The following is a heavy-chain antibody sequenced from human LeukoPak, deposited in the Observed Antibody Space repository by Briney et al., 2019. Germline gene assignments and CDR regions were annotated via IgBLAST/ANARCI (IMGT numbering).Heavy chain of an antibody. D-gene: IGHD3-10*01. Sequence: GGSLRLSCAASGFTFSTYGMHWVRQAPGKGLEWVAVISYDGSNKYYADSVKGRFTLSRDNSKNTLSLQMNSLRPEDTAVYYCAKEVGFGESNTNGYFDHWGQGTLVTVSS. CDR1: GFTFSTYG. V-gene: IGHV3-30*18. CDR3: AKEVGFGESNTNGYFDH. J-gene: IGHJ4*02. CDR2: ISYDGSNK.